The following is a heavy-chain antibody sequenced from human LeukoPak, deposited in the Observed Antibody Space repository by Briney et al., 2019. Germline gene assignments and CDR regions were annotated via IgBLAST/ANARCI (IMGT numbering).Heavy chain of an antibody. J-gene: IGHJ5*02. Sequence: SETLSLTCAVYGGAFSGHYWSWIRQPPGKGLEWIGEINHSGSTNYNPSLRSRVTISVDTSKNQFSLKLSSVTAADTAVYYCASDVREVGWFDPWGQGTLVTVSS. CDR3: ASDVREVGWFDP. CDR2: INHSGST. CDR1: GGAFSGHY. D-gene: IGHD3-10*02. V-gene: IGHV4-34*01.